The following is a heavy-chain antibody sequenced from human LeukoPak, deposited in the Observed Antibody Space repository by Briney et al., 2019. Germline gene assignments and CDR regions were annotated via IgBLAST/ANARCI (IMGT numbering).Heavy chain of an antibody. CDR3: ARTPRRYDSSGYADH. CDR2: ISWNSGSI. V-gene: IGHV3-9*01. Sequence: PGGSLRLSCAASGFTFDDYAMHWVRQAPGKGLEWVSGISWNSGSIGYADSVKGRFTISRDNAKNSLYLQMNSLRAEDTALYYCARTPRRYDSSGYADHWGQGTLVTVSS. J-gene: IGHJ4*02. D-gene: IGHD3-22*01. CDR1: GFTFDDYA.